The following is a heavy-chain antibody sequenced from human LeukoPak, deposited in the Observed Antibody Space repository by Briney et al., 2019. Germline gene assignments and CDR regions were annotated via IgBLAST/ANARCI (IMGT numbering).Heavy chain of an antibody. D-gene: IGHD5-18*01. CDR2: IYYSGST. J-gene: IGHJ4*02. CDR1: GFTFSSYA. CDR3: AREGYSYGYGVDY. Sequence: GSLRLSCAASGFTFSSYAMSWVRQPPGKGLEWIGSIYYSGSTYYNPSLKSRVTISVDTSKNQFSLKLSSVTAADTAVYYCAREGYSYGYGVDYWGQGTLVTVSS. V-gene: IGHV4-39*07.